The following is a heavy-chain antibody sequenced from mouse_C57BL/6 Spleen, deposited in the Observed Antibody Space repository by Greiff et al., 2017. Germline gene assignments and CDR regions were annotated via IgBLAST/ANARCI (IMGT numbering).Heavy chain of an antibody. CDR2: IDPSDSYT. V-gene: IGHV1-69*01. CDR1: GYTITSYW. CDR3: ARGYYGSSYGDCFDY. Sequence: QVQLQQSGAELVMPGASVKLSCKASGYTITSYWMHWVKQRPGQGLEWIGEIDPSDSYTNYNQKFKGKSTLTVDKSSSTAYMQLSSLTSEDSAVYYCARGYYGSSYGDCFDYWGQGTTLTVSS. D-gene: IGHD1-1*01. J-gene: IGHJ2*01.